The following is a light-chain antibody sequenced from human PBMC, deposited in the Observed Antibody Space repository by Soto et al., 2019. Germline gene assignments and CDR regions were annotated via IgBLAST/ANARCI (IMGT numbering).Light chain of an antibody. CDR2: EVS. V-gene: IGLV2-11*01. Sequence: QSALTQPASVSGSPGQSITISCTGTSSDVGRYNYVSWYQQHPGKAPKLMIYEVSKRPSGVPDRFSGSKSGNTASLTISGLQAEDEADYYCCSYAGSYTLVFGGGTKLTVL. CDR1: SSDVGRYNY. CDR3: CSYAGSYTLV. J-gene: IGLJ2*01.